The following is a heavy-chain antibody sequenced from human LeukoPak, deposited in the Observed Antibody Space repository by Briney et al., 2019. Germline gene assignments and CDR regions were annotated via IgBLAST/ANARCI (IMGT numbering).Heavy chain of an antibody. CDR2: IYSGGST. CDR3: AREDILTGLGY. D-gene: IGHD3-9*01. V-gene: IGHV3-53*01. Sequence: GGSLRLSCAASGFTVSSNYMSWVRQAPGKGLEWVSVIYSGGSTYYADSVKGRFTISRDNSKNTLYLQMNSLRAEDTAVYYCAREDILTGLGYWAQGTLVTFPS. J-gene: IGHJ4*02. CDR1: GFTVSSNY.